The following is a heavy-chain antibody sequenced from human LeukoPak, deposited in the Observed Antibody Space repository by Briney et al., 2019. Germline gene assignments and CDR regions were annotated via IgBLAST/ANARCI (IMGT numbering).Heavy chain of an antibody. D-gene: IGHD1-1*01. V-gene: IGHV3-7*01. CDR1: GFIFSSYW. CDR3: ATYNWNTGWFDP. CDR2: IKQDGSKK. J-gene: IGHJ5*02. Sequence: GGSLRLSCAASGFIFSSYWMSWVRQAPGKGLEWVANIKQDGSKKYCVDSVKGRFTISRDNAKISLYLQMNSLRAEDTAVYYCATYNWNTGWFDPWGQGTLVTVSS.